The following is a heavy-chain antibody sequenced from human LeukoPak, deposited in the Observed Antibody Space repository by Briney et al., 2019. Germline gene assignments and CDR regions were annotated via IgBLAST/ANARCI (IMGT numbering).Heavy chain of an antibody. D-gene: IGHD3-10*01. CDR3: ASSGARSYYPPTFDY. Sequence: SETLSLTCAVYGGSFSGYYWSWIRQPPGKGLEWIGEINHSGSTNYNPSLKSRVTISVDTSKNQFSLKLSSVTAADTAVYYCASSGARSYYPPTFDYWGQGTLAIVSS. CDR2: INHSGST. CDR1: GGSFSGYY. J-gene: IGHJ4*02. V-gene: IGHV4-34*01.